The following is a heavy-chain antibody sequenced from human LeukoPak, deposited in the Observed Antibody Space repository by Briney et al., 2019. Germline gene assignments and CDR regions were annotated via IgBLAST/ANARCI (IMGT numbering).Heavy chain of an antibody. CDR2: INHSGST. D-gene: IGHD3-3*01. J-gene: IGHJ3*02. V-gene: IGHV4-34*01. CDR3: ARYYDFWSGYYDAFDI. Sequence: SETLSLTCGVYGGSLSDYYWTWIRQPPGKGLEWIGEINHSGSTYYNPSLKSRVIISLDTSKNHFSLKLTSVTAADTAVYYCARYYDFWSGYYDAFDIWVQGTMVTVSS. CDR1: GGSLSDYY.